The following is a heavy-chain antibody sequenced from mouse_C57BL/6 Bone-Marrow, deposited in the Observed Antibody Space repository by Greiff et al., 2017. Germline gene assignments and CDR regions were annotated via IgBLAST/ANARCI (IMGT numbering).Heavy chain of an antibody. CDR2: ISDGGSYT. CDR3: ARGGYDVDY. Sequence: EVKLMESGGGLVKPGGSLKLSCAASGFTFSSYAMSWVRQTPEKRLEWVATISDGGSYTYYPDNVKGRFTISRDNAKNNLYLQMSHLKSEDTAMYYCARGGYDVDYWGQGTTLTGSS. J-gene: IGHJ2*01. V-gene: IGHV5-4*03. D-gene: IGHD2-2*01. CDR1: GFTFSSYA.